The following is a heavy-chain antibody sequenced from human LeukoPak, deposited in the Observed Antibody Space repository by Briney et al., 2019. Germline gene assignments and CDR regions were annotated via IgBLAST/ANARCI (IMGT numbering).Heavy chain of an antibody. CDR2: ISSSSTYT. D-gene: IGHD3-10*01. CDR3: GREVDGHGEY. CDR1: GFTFSSYE. V-gene: IGHV3-21*04. Sequence: GGSLRLSCAASGFTFSSYEMNWVRQAPGKGLEWVSYISSSSTYTNYADSVKGRFTISRDNAKNSLYLQMNSLRAEDTAVYYCGREVDGHGEYWGEGALVSVSS. J-gene: IGHJ4*02.